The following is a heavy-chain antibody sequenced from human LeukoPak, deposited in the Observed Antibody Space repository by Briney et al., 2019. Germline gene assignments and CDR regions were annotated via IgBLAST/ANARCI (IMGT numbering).Heavy chain of an antibody. J-gene: IGHJ6*02. CDR2: INPNSGGT. D-gene: IGHD4-11*01. Sequence: ASVKVSCKASGYTFTGYYMHWVRQAPGRGLEWMGWINPNSGGTNYAQKFQGRVTMTRDTSISTAYMELSRLRSDDTAVYYCARAGAYSNPTYYYYYYGMDVWGQGTTVTVSS. CDR3: ARAGAYSNPTYYYYYYGMDV. V-gene: IGHV1-2*02. CDR1: GYTFTGYY.